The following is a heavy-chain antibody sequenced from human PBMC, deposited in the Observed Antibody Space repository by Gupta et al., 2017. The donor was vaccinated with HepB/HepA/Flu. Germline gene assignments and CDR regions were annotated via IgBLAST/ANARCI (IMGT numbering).Heavy chain of an antibody. Sequence: FPDYWIGWVRQKPGKGLEWMGAIYPPDSDARYSPAFQGQVTISVDKSLKTAYLQWTSLKASDTAIYVGARDGSTYQSPFDSWGQGTLLTVSS. CDR3: ARDGSTYQSPFDS. J-gene: IGHJ4*02. CDR1: FPDYW. V-gene: IGHV5-51*01. D-gene: IGHD1-26*01. CDR2: IYPPDSDA.